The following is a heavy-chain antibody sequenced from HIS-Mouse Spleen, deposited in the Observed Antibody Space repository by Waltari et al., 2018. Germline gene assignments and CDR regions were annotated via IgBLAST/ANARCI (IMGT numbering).Heavy chain of an antibody. CDR1: GGSISSYY. V-gene: IGHV4-59*01. J-gene: IGHJ2*01. CDR2: YYSGST. CDR3: ARASRDLLLPRYFDL. Sequence: QVQLQESGPGLVKPSETLSLTCTVSGGSISSYYWSWIRQPPGKGLEWIGYYSGSTNYNPSRKIRVTIAVDTSKNQFSLKLSSVTAADTAVYYCARASRDLLLPRYFDLWGRGTLVTVSS.